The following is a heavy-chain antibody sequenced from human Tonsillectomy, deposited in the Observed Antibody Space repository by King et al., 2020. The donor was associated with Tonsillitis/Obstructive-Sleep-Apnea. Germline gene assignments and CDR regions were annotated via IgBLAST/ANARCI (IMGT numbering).Heavy chain of an antibody. CDR1: GFTFSSYG. CDR2: ISYDGSDK. J-gene: IGHJ6*02. D-gene: IGHD2-2*02. V-gene: IGHV3-30*04. CDR3: AREIPMDV. Sequence: VQLVESGGGVVQPGRSLRLSCAASGFTFSSYGLHWVRQAPGKGLEWVAVISYDGSDKYYADSVKGRFTISRDNSKNTLYLQMNSLRAEDTAVYYCAREIPMDVWDQGTTVTVSS.